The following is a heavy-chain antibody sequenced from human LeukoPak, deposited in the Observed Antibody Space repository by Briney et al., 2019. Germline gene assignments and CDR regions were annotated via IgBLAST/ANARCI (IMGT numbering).Heavy chain of an antibody. Sequence: ASVKVSCKASGYTFTSYDINWVRQATGQGLEWMGWMNPNSGNTGYAQKFQGRVTMTTETSTSTAYMELRSLTSDDTAVYYCARDPGQYYDILTGYYTPYYFDYWGQGTLVTVSS. J-gene: IGHJ4*02. CDR1: GYTFTSYD. CDR3: ARDPGQYYDILTGYYTPYYFDY. D-gene: IGHD3-9*01. V-gene: IGHV1-8*02. CDR2: MNPNSGNT.